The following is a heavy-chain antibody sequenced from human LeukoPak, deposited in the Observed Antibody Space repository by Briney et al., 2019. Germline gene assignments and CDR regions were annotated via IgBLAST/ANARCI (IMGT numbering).Heavy chain of an antibody. D-gene: IGHD2-15*01. V-gene: IGHV4-4*07. CDR3: ARVGVAAEDKKYNWFDP. J-gene: IGHJ5*02. CDR1: GGSISSYY. CDR2: IYTSGST. Sequence: SETLSLTCTVSGGSISSYYWSWIRQPAGKGLEWIGRIYTSGSTNYNPSLKSRVTMSVDTSKNQFSLKLSSVTAADTAVYYCARVGVAAEDKKYNWFDPWGQGTLVTVSS.